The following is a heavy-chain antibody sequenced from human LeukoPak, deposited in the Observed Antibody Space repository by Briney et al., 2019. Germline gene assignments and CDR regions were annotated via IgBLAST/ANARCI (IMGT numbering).Heavy chain of an antibody. CDR3: ARGAHYYDSSGYYGGGAFDI. CDR2: ISAYNGNT. CDR1: GYTVTSYG. V-gene: IGHV1-18*01. J-gene: IGHJ3*02. D-gene: IGHD3-22*01. Sequence: ASVKVSCKASGYTVTSYGISWVRQAPGQGLEWMGWISAYNGNTNYAQKLQGRVTMTTDTSTSTAYMELRSLRSDDTAVYYCARGAHYYDSSGYYGGGAFDIWGQGTMVTVSS.